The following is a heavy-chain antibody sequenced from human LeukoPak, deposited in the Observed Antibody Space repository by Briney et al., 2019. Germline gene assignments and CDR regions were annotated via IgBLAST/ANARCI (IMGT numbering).Heavy chain of an antibody. V-gene: IGHV3-7*03. CDR1: GFTFRKYW. J-gene: IGHJ4*02. CDR3: AREVFFQFDN. CDR2: IAANGNDK. Sequence: GGSLRLSCAASGFTFRKYWMAWVRQAPGRGLEWVATIAANGNDKDYEDALQGRFTISRYNTRNSLSLRIDSLRAEDTAQYYCAREVFFQFDNWGQGALVTVSS.